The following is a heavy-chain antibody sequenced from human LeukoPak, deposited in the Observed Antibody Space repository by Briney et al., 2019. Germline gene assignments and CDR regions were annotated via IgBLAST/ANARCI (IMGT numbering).Heavy chain of an antibody. D-gene: IGHD2-8*02. CDR3: SRLRAGCPGGRFRAHFDY. V-gene: IGHV4-59*01. J-gene: IGHJ4*02. Sequence: SETLSLTCSVSGDSISSNYWSWMRQPPGKGLEWIGYIYYSGSTNYNPSLKSRVTMSVDTYKNQLSLNLSSVTASDTAGYYWSRLRAGCPGGRFRAHFDYWGQGTLVTVFS. CDR1: GDSISSNY. CDR2: IYYSGST.